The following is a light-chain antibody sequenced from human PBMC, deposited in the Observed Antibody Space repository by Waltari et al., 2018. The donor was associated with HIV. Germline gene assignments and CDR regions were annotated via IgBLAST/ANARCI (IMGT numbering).Light chain of an antibody. CDR1: SSGY. CDR2: EVT. Sequence: QSALTQPPSASGSPGQSVTISCSGTSSGYVSWYQQHPGKAPKLMIYEVTKRPSGVPDRFSGSKSGNTASLTVPGLQAEDEADYYCSSYAGSNTLVFGGGTKLTVL. J-gene: IGLJ2*01. V-gene: IGLV2-8*01. CDR3: SSYAGSNTLV.